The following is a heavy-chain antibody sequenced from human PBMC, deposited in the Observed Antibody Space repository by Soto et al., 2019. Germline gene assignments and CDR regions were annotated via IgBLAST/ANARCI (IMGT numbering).Heavy chain of an antibody. J-gene: IGHJ3*02. Sequence: GGSLRLSCAASGFTFSSYSMNWVRQAPGKGLEWVSSISSSSYIYYADSVKGRFTISRDNAKNSLYLQMNSLRAEDTAVYYCARGLGGTDAFDIWGQGTMVTVSS. D-gene: IGHD2-15*01. CDR2: ISSSSYI. V-gene: IGHV3-21*01. CDR3: ARGLGGTDAFDI. CDR1: GFTFSSYS.